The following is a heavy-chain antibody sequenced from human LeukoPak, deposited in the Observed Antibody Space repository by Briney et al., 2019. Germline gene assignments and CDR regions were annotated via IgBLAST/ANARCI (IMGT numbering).Heavy chain of an antibody. Sequence: GGSLRLSCAASGFTFSSYGMHWVRQAPGKGLEWVAVISYDGSNKYYADSAKGRFTISRDNSKNTLYLQMNSLRAEDTAVYYCAKDQEVCSGRELYYYYYGMDVWGKGTTVTVSS. CDR3: AKDQEVCSGRELYYYYYGMDV. CDR2: ISYDGSNK. CDR1: GFTFSSYG. D-gene: IGHD6-19*01. V-gene: IGHV3-30*18. J-gene: IGHJ6*04.